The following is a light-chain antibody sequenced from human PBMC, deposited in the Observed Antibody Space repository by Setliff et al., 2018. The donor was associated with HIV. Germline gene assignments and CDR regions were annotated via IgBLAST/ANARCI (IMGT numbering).Light chain of an antibody. Sequence: QSVLTQPPSASGTPGQRVTISCSGSSSNIGSNTVNWYQQLPGTAPKLLIYSNNQRPSGVPDRFSGSKPVTSASLAISGLQSEDEADYYCAAWDDSLNGFYVFGTGTKVTVL. CDR2: SNN. J-gene: IGLJ1*01. V-gene: IGLV1-44*01. CDR1: SSNIGSNT. CDR3: AAWDDSLNGFYV.